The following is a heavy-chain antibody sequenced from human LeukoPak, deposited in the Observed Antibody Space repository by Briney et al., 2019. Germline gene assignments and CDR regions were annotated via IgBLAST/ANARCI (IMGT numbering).Heavy chain of an antibody. CDR2: IRFGGTIK. CDR1: RFNFSSYG. J-gene: IGHJ4*02. CDR3: TCTHSSPPV. D-gene: IGHD6-19*01. Sequence: GGSLRLXCAVSRFNFSSYGMHWVRQAPGKELEWVAFIRFGGTIKNYADSVKGRFTISRVDSKNTLYLQTNNLRTEDTAVYYCTCTHSSPPVWGQGTLVTVSS. V-gene: IGHV3-30*02.